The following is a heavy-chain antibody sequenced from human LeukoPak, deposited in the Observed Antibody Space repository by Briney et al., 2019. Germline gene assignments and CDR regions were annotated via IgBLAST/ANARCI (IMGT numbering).Heavy chain of an antibody. D-gene: IGHD2-2*02. V-gene: IGHV3-7*01. CDR1: GFTFSSYW. CDR2: IKQDGSEK. Sequence: GGSLRLSCAASGFTFSSYWMSWVRQAPGKGLEWVANIKQDGSEKYYVDSVKGRFTIPRDNAKNSLYLQMNSLRAEDTAVYYCARYCSSTSCYTGAFDIWGQGTMVTVSS. CDR3: ARYCSSTSCYTGAFDI. J-gene: IGHJ3*02.